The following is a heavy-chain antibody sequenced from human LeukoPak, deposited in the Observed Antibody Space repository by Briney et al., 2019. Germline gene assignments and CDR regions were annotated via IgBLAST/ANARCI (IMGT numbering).Heavy chain of an antibody. D-gene: IGHD6-13*01. CDR2: INHSGST. CDR1: GGSFSGYY. V-gene: IGHV4-34*01. J-gene: IGHJ4*02. Sequence: SETLSLTCAVYGGSFSGYYWSWIRQPPGKGLEWIGEINHSGSTNYNPSLKSRVTISVDTSKNQFSLKLSSVTAADTAVYYCARGYSSSWYSPGVFDYWGQGTLVTVSS. CDR3: ARGYSSSWYSPGVFDY.